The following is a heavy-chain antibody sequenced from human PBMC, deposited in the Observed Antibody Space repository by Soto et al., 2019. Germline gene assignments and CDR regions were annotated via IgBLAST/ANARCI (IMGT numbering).Heavy chain of an antibody. CDR3: ARPQTYPLGGAFDI. J-gene: IGHJ3*02. Sequence: QLQLQESGPGLVKPSETLSLTCTVSGGSISSSSYYWGWIRQPPGKGLEWIGSIYYSGSTYYNPSLKSRVTISVDTSKNQFSLKLSSVTAADTAVYYCARPQTYPLGGAFDIWGQGTMVTVSS. CDR1: GGSISSSSYY. V-gene: IGHV4-39*01. CDR2: IYYSGST.